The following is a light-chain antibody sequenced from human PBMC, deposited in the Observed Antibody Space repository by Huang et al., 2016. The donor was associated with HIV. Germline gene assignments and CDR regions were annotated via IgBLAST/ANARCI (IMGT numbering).Light chain of an antibody. CDR3: QQYDTWPPLT. CDR2: GAS. Sequence: ILLTQFPATLSVSPGQRVTLSCRASQCVGGKLDWYQQRPGQAPRLLIYGASTRVPTFPDRFSGSGSGTECTLTISSLQSEDFAVYYCQQYDTWPPLTFGGGTKV. V-gene: IGKV3-15*01. J-gene: IGKJ4*01. CDR1: QCVGGK.